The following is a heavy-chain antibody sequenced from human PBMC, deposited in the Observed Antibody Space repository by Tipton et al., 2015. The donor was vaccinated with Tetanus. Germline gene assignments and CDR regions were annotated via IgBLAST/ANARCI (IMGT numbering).Heavy chain of an antibody. D-gene: IGHD2-2*02. J-gene: IGHJ5*02. V-gene: IGHV3-74*01. Sequence: SLRLSCAASEFTFSSYWMHWVRQAPGKGLVWVSRISPDGRSTSNADSVKGRFTISRDNTKNTLYVQMNSLRAEDTGMYFCARGAYTYGPDPWGQGTLVVVSS. CDR3: ARGAYTYGPDP. CDR2: ISPDGRST. CDR1: EFTFSSYW.